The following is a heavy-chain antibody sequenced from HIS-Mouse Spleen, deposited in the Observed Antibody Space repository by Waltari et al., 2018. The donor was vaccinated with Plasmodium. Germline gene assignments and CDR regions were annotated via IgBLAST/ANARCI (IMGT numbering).Heavy chain of an antibody. CDR1: GGSFSGYY. CDR2: INHSGST. V-gene: IGHV4-34*01. CDR3: ARLVVVASKDSY. D-gene: IGHD2-15*01. Sequence: QVQLQQWGAGLLKPSETLSLTCAVYGGSFSGYYWGRTRQPPGKGLEWIGEINHSGSTNYPPARKSRVTISVGTSRSQCSLKLSSVTAAETAVYYCARLVVVASKDSYWGQGTLVTVSS. J-gene: IGHJ4*02.